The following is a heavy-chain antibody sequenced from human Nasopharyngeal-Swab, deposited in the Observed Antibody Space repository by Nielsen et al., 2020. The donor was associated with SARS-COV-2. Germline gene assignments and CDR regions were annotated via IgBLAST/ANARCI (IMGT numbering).Heavy chain of an antibody. Sequence: SETLSLTCTVSGGSISSSSYYWGWIRQPPGKGLEWIGSIYYSGSTYYNPSLKSRVTISEDTSKNQFSLKLSSVTAADTAVYYCARLTVLLWFGEPTYMDVWGKGTTVTVSS. V-gene: IGHV4-39*01. CDR1: GGSISSSSYY. CDR3: ARLTVLLWFGEPTYMDV. D-gene: IGHD3-10*01. CDR2: IYYSGST. J-gene: IGHJ6*03.